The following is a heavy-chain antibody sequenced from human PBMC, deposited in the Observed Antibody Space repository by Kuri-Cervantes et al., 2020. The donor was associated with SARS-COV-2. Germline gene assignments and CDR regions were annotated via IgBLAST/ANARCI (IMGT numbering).Heavy chain of an antibody. CDR2: IRYDGSNK. V-gene: IGHV3-30*02. J-gene: IGHJ6*03. Sequence: GGSLRLSCAASGFTFSSYGMHWVRQAPGKGLEWVAFIRYDGSNKYYADSVKGRFTISRDNSKNTLYLQMNSLRAEDTAVYYCARDGLGGDVHYYDILTGYYPYYMDVWGKGTTVTVSS. CDR3: ARDGLGGDVHYYDILTGYYPYYMDV. D-gene: IGHD3-9*01. CDR1: GFTFSSYG.